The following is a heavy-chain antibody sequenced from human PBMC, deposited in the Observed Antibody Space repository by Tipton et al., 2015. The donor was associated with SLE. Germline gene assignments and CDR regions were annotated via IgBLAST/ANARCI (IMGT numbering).Heavy chain of an antibody. J-gene: IGHJ5*02. Sequence: TLSLTCAVYGGSFSGYYWSWIRQPPGKGLEWIGEINHSGSTNYNPSLKSRATISVDTSKNQFSLKLSSVTAADTAVYYCARDPYYYDSSGSWGQGTLVTVSS. V-gene: IGHV4-34*01. CDR3: ARDPYYYDSSGS. CDR2: INHSGST. CDR1: GGSFSGYY. D-gene: IGHD3-22*01.